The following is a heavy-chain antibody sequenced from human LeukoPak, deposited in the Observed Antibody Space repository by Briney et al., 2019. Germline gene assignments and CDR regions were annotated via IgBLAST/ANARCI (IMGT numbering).Heavy chain of an antibody. CDR2: VSHDGRNQ. D-gene: IGHD5-24*01. J-gene: IGHJ4*02. Sequence: SGGSLRLSCAASGFTFSNYAMHWVRQAPGKGLEWVAIVSHDGRNQYYAESVKGRFTISRDSSKNTVSLQMYSLRAGDSALYYCGRDPSARVTIDFWGQGTLVTVSS. CDR1: GFTFSNYA. CDR3: GRDPSARVTIDF. V-gene: IGHV3-30*04.